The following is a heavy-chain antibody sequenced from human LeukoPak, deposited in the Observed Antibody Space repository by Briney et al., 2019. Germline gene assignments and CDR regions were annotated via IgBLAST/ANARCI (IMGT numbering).Heavy chain of an antibody. J-gene: IGHJ4*02. CDR1: GGSISSSSYY. Sequence: PSETLSLTCTVSGGSISSSSYYWGWIRQPPGKGLEWIGSIYYSGSTYYNPSLKSRITISVDTSKNQFSLKLSSVAAADTAVYYCAAGKGLQLPWLIWGQGMLVTVSS. CDR2: IYYSGST. CDR3: AAGKGLQLPWLI. V-gene: IGHV4-39*01. D-gene: IGHD5-24*01.